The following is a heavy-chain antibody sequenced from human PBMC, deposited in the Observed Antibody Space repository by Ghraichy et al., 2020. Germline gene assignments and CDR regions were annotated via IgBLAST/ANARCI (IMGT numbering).Heavy chain of an antibody. D-gene: IGHD4-11*01. V-gene: IGHV4-39*01. CDR2: VYYSGHT. J-gene: IGHJ4*02. CDR3: TRSSYTSTYYGSFDV. CDR1: SFTISDYY. Sequence: SFTISDYYWGWVRQSPARGLEWIASVYYSGHTYSNPSLKSRLVISADTSLNRVSLSLASVTAADSAVYYCTRSSYTSTYYGSFDVWGQGILVTVSS.